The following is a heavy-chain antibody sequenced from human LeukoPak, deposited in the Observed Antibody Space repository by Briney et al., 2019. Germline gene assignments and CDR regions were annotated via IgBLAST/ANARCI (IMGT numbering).Heavy chain of an antibody. CDR3: AREEGDGYNWFWFDP. CDR1: GFTFSSYW. D-gene: IGHD5-24*01. J-gene: IGHJ5*02. Sequence: PGGSLRLSCAASGFTFSSYWMHWVRQAPGKGLVWVSRINSDGSSTSYADSVKGRFTISRDNAKNTLYLQMNSLRAEDTAVYYCAREEGDGYNWFWFDPWGQGTLVTVSS. CDR2: INSDGSST. V-gene: IGHV3-74*01.